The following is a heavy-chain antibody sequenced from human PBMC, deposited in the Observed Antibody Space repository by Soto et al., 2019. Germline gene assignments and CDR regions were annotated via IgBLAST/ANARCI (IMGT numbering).Heavy chain of an antibody. D-gene: IGHD1-7*01. CDR3: ARGADITGTTFDP. CDR1: GGSISSGGYY. CDR2: IYYSGST. Sequence: PSETLSLTCTVSGGSISSGGYYWSWIRQHPGKGLEWIGYIYYSGSTYYNPSLKSRVTISVDSSKNQFSLKLSSVTAADTAVYYCARGADITGTTFDPWGQGTLVTVSS. V-gene: IGHV4-31*03. J-gene: IGHJ5*02.